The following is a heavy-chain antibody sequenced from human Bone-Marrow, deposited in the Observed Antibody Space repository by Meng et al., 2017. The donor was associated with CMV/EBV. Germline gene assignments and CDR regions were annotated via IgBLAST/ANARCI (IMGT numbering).Heavy chain of an antibody. Sequence: GGSRRLSCAAPGFTLSGSAMHWVRQASGKGLEWVGRIRTKGDNNATAYAASGKGRFINSRDNSKKTEYLQMNRLKTEDTAVYYCARHPRDYGVLTGNAYQYCMDVWGQGTTVTVSS. J-gene: IGHJ6*02. D-gene: IGHD3-9*01. CDR3: ARHPRDYGVLTGNAYQYCMDV. CDR2: IRTKGDNNAT. CDR1: GFTLSGSA. V-gene: IGHV3-73*01.